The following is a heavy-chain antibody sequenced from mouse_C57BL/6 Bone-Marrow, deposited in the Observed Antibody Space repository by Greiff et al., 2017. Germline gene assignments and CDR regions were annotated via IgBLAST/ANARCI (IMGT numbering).Heavy chain of an antibody. J-gene: IGHJ1*03. CDR1: GFTFSDYG. Sequence: EVQLVESGGGLVQPGGSLKLSCAASGFTFSDYGMAWVRQAPRKGPEWVAFISNLAYSIYYADTVTGRFTITRENAKNTLYLEMSSLRSEDTAMYYCARLDYGSRNWYVDVWGTGTTVTVSS. D-gene: IGHD1-1*01. CDR3: ARLDYGSRNWYVDV. CDR2: ISNLAYSI. V-gene: IGHV5-15*01.